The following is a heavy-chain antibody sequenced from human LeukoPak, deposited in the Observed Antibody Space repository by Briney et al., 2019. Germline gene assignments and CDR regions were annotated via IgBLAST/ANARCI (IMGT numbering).Heavy chain of an antibody. CDR2: ISGDGGST. Sequence: GGSLRLSCAASGFTFDDYAMHWVRQAPGKGLEWVSLISGDGGSTYYADSVKGRFTISGDNSKNSLYLQMNSLRTEDTALYYCAKALTPLMIVVVGFDYWGQGTLVTVSS. J-gene: IGHJ4*02. V-gene: IGHV3-43*02. D-gene: IGHD3-22*01. CDR3: AKALTPLMIVVVGFDY. CDR1: GFTFDDYA.